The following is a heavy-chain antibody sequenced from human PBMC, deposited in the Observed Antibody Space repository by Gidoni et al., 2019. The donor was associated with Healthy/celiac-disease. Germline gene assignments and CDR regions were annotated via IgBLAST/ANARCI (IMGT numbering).Heavy chain of an antibody. CDR3: ARPTVDCSSTSCYGVRYFDL. D-gene: IGHD2-2*01. CDR2: IIPIIGIA. Sequence: VQLVQSGAEVKKHGSSVKVSCKASGATFSSYAIIWVRQAPGQGLEWMGRIIPIIGIANYAQKFQGRVTITADKSTRTAYMELSSLRSEDTAVYYWARPTVDCSSTSCYGVRYFDLWGRGTLVTVSS. J-gene: IGHJ2*01. CDR1: GATFSSYA. V-gene: IGHV1-69*04.